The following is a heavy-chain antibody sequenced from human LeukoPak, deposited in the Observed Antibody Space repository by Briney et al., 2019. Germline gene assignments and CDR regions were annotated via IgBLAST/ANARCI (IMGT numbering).Heavy chain of an antibody. CDR3: ARGRIVVVTAYIRIHDY. V-gene: IGHV4-39*01. D-gene: IGHD2-21*02. Sequence: KPSETLSLTCTVSGGSISSSSYYWGWIRQPPGKGLEWIGSIYYSGSTYYNPSLKSRVTISVDTSKNQFSLKLSSVTAADTAVYYCARGRIVVVTAYIRIHDYWGQGTLVTVSS. CDR1: GGSISSSSYY. J-gene: IGHJ4*02. CDR2: IYYSGST.